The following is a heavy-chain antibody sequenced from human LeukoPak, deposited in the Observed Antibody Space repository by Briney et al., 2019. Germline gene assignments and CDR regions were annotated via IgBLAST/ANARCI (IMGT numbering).Heavy chain of an antibody. J-gene: IGHJ4*02. CDR2: INHSGST. Sequence: SETLSLTCAVYGGSFSGYYWSWIRQPPGKGLEWIGEINHSGSTNYNPSLKSRVTISVDTSKNQFSLKLSSGTAADTAVYYCARDAVTEGYWGQGTLVTVSS. CDR1: GGSFSGYY. D-gene: IGHD4-23*01. V-gene: IGHV4-34*01. CDR3: ARDAVTEGY.